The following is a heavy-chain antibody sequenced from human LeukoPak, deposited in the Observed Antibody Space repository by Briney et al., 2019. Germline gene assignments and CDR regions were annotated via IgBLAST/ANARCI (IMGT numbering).Heavy chain of an antibody. D-gene: IGHD7-27*01. J-gene: IGHJ3*02. Sequence: PSETLSLTCTVSGGSISNYYWSWIRQPPGKGLEWIGYMFYSGSTNYNPSLKSRATISVDTCKNQFSLKLSSVTAADTAVYYCARDRAYLTGAFDIWGQGTMVTVSS. V-gene: IGHV4-59*01. CDR2: MFYSGST. CDR1: GGSISNYY. CDR3: ARDRAYLTGAFDI.